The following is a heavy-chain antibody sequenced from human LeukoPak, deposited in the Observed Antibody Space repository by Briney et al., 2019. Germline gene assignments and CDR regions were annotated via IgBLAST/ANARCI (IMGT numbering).Heavy chain of an antibody. CDR1: GFTFSSYA. Sequence: GGSLRLSCAPSGFTFSSYAMHWVRQAPGKGLEYVSAISSNGGSTYYANSVKGRFTISRDNSKNTLYLQMGSLRAEDMAVYYCARERVQGSGAFDIWGQGTMVTVSS. CDR2: ISSNGGST. J-gene: IGHJ3*02. V-gene: IGHV3-64*01. D-gene: IGHD3-10*01. CDR3: ARERVQGSGAFDI.